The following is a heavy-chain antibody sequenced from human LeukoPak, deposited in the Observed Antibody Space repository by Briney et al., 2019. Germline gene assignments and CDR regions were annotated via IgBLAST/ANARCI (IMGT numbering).Heavy chain of an antibody. CDR3: ARDGWGVAD. D-gene: IGHD3-16*01. Sequence: PSQTLSLTCAVSGGSISSGGYSWSWIRQPPGKGLEWIGYIYHSGSTYYNPSLKSRVTISVDTSKNQFSLKLSSVTAADTAVYYCARDGWGVADWGQGTLVTVSS. CDR1: GGSISSGGYS. CDR2: IYHSGST. V-gene: IGHV4-30-2*01. J-gene: IGHJ4*02.